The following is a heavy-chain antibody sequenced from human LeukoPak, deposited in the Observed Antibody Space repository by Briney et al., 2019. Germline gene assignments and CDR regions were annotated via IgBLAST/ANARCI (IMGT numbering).Heavy chain of an antibody. CDR2: IIPIFGTA. J-gene: IGHJ6*03. CDR1: GGTFSSYA. Sequence: ASVKVSCKASGGTFSSYAISWVRQAPGQGLEWMGGIIPIFGTANYAQKFQGRVTITADKSTSTAYMELRSLRSDDTAVYYCARILLPSITIFGVADDYYYYMDVWGKGTTVTVSS. V-gene: IGHV1-69*06. CDR3: ARILLPSITIFGVADDYYYYMDV. D-gene: IGHD3-3*01.